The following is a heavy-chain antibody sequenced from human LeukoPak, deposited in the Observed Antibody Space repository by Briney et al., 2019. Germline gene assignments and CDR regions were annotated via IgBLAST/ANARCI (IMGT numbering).Heavy chain of an antibody. D-gene: IGHD5-12*01. CDR3: ARAETGGYDYFDF. V-gene: IGHV4-59*06. CDR2: IYYSGST. CDR1: GGSISSYY. Sequence: SETLSLTCTVSGGSISSYYWSWIRLPPGKGLEWIGYIYYSGSTYYNPSLKSRVTISVDTSKNHFTLKLSSVTAAGTAVYYCARAETGGYDYFDFWGQGTPVTVSS. J-gene: IGHJ4*02.